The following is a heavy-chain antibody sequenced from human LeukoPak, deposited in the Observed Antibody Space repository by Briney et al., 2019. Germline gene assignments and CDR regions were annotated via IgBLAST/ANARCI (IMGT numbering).Heavy chain of an antibody. J-gene: IGHJ3*02. CDR3: VREDNFDAFDI. CDR1: GFSFSTSE. D-gene: IGHD1-20*01. Sequence: GGSLRLSCAASGFSFSTSEMSWVRQAPGKGLEWIAYIASGGSPIYYADSVRGRFTISRDNARDSLFPQMNSLRADDTARYYCVREDNFDAFDIWGQGTMVTVSS. CDR2: IASGGSPI. V-gene: IGHV3-48*03.